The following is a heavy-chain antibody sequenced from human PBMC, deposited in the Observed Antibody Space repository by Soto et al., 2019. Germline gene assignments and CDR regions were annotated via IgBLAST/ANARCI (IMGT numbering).Heavy chain of an antibody. CDR1: GFTFSSYA. Sequence: EVQLLESGGGLVQPGGSLRLSCAASGFTFSSYAMSWVRQAPGKGLEWVSAISGSGGSTYYADSVKGRFTNSRDNSKNTLYLQMNSLRAEDTAVYYCAKAYSNYSYYYYGMDVWGQGTTVTVSS. D-gene: IGHD4-4*01. J-gene: IGHJ6*02. V-gene: IGHV3-23*01. CDR3: AKAYSNYSYYYYGMDV. CDR2: ISGSGGST.